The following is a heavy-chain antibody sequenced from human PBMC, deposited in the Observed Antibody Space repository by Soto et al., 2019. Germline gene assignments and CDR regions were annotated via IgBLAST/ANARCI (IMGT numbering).Heavy chain of an antibody. CDR3: ARTRIQLWFSWFDP. V-gene: IGHV1-18*03. CDR1: GYTFNSYG. J-gene: IGHJ5*02. D-gene: IGHD5-18*01. Sequence: ASVKVSCKASGYTFNSYGISWVRQALGQGLEWMGWISAYNGNTNYAQKLQGRVTMTTDTSTSTAYMELRSLRSDDMAVYYCARTRIQLWFSWFDPWGQGTLDPVSS. CDR2: ISAYNGNT.